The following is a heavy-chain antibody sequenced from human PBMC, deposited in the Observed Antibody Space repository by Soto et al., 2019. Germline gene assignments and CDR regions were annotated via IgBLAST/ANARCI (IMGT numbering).Heavy chain of an antibody. Sequence: GGSLRLSCAASGFTFSSYAMSWVRQAPGKGLEWVSAISGSGGSTYYADSVKGRFTISRDNSKNTLYLQMNSLRAEDTAVYYGGKDVVVAVWGFDYWGEGPLVTVSS. CDR3: GKDVVVAVWGFDY. D-gene: IGHD2-15*01. CDR2: ISGSGGST. J-gene: IGHJ4*02. V-gene: IGHV3-23*01. CDR1: GFTFSSYA.